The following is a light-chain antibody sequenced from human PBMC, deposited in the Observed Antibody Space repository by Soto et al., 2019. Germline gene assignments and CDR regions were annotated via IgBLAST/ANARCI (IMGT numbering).Light chain of an antibody. V-gene: IGKV1-33*01. CDR2: DAS. J-gene: IGKJ4*01. CDR1: QDIDHY. CDR3: QQYDNLPLT. Sequence: DIQMTQSPSSLSASVGDRVTITCQASQDIDHYLNWYQQKPGKAPKLLIYDASDLETGVPSRFSGSGSGTDFTFTISSLQPEDFATYYCQQYDNLPLTFGGGTKVEIK.